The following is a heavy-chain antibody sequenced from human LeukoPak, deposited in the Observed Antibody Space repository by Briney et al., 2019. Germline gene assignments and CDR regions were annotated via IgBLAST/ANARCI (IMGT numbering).Heavy chain of an antibody. CDR2: IIPILDIA. V-gene: IGHV1-69*04. D-gene: IGHD6-13*01. J-gene: IGHJ4*02. CDR3: ARVGSTQQLVRGGY. Sequence: ASVKVSCKASGGTFSSYAISWVRQAPGQGLEWMGRIIPILDIANYAQKFQGRVTITADKSTSTAHMELSSLRSEDTAVYYCARVGSTQQLVRGGYWGQGTLVTVSS. CDR1: GGTFSSYA.